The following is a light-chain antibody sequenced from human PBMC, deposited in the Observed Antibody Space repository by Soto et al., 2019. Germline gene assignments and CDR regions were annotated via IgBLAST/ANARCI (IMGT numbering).Light chain of an antibody. CDR1: SSDVGGYNY. Sequence: QSALTQPASVSGSPGQSITISCTGTSSDVGGYNYVSWYQQYPGKVPKLIIYDVINRPSGVSNRFSGSKSGNTASLTISGLQADDDAEYYCNSYTSSASLVFGGGTKLTVL. J-gene: IGLJ2*01. V-gene: IGLV2-14*03. CDR3: NSYTSSASLV. CDR2: DVI.